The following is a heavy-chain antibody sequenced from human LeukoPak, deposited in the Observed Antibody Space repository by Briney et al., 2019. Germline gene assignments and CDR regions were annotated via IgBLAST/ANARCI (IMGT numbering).Heavy chain of an antibody. V-gene: IGHV4-39*01. CDR3: ARRGGCSGGSCYSPGFDY. Sequence: SETLSLTCTVSGGSISSSSYYWGWIRQPPGKGLEWIGSIYYSGSTYYNPSLKSRVTISVDTSKNQFSLKLSSVTAADTAVYYCARRGGCSGGSCYSPGFDYWGQGTLVTVSS. CDR1: GGSISSSSYY. CDR2: IYYSGST. J-gene: IGHJ4*02. D-gene: IGHD2-15*01.